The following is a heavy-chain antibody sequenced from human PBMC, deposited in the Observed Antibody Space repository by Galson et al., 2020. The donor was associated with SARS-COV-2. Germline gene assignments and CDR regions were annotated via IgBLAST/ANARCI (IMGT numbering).Heavy chain of an antibody. J-gene: IGHJ5*02. Sequence: ASVKVSCQASGYTFTGFYIHWVRQAPGQGLEWMGWINPENGVTTYAQKFQGRVTMTRDSSVTTAYMELTRLTSDDTAVYYCARDIGRMQPWLHWFDPWGQGTLVTVSS. CDR1: GYTFTGFY. CDR3: ARDIGRMQPWLHWFDP. V-gene: IGHV1-2*02. CDR2: INPENGVT. D-gene: IGHD5-18*01.